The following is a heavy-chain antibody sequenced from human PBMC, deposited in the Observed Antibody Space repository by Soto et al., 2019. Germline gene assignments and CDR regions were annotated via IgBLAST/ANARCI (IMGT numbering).Heavy chain of an antibody. CDR3: ASGEDTAMEKIDS. D-gene: IGHD5-18*01. V-gene: IGHV4-61*01. CDR1: GGSVSSSSYY. CDR2: IYYSGST. J-gene: IGHJ4*02. Sequence: SETLSLTCTVSGGSVSSSSYYWGWIRQPPGKGREGIGYIYYSGSTNYNPSLKRRCTISVDTSKNQSSLKLSSVTAADTAVYYCASGEDTAMEKIDSWGQGTLVTVSS.